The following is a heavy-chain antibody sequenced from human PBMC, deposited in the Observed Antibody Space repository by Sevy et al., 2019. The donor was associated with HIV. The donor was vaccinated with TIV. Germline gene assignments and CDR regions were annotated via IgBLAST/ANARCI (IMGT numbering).Heavy chain of an antibody. CDR1: GFTFSSYG. V-gene: IGHV3-30*18. D-gene: IGHD3-22*01. CDR3: AKEMYYYDSSGSDAFDI. Sequence: GGSLRLSCAASGFTFSSYGIHWVRQAPGKGLEWGAGISYDGSNKYYADSVKGRFTISRDNSKNTLYLQMNSLRAEDTAVYYCAKEMYYYDSSGSDAFDIWGQGTTVTVSS. J-gene: IGHJ3*02. CDR2: ISYDGSNK.